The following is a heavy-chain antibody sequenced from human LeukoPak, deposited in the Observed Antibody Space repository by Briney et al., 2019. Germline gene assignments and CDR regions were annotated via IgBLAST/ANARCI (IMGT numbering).Heavy chain of an antibody. CDR1: GGSITNMRYY. Sequence: SETLSLTCTVFGGSITNMRYYWGWLRQSPGKGLEWIGSVYYSGSTSYNPSLKSRVTISVDTSKNQFSLKLSSVTAAATAMCYCALFGGGAFDIWGQGTLVTVSS. D-gene: IGHD3-10*01. J-gene: IGHJ3*02. V-gene: IGHV4-39*01. CDR3: ALFGGGAFDI. CDR2: VYYSGST.